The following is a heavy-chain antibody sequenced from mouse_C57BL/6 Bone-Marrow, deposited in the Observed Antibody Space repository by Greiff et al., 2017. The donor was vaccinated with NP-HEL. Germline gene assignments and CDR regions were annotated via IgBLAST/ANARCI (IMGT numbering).Heavy chain of an antibody. CDR2: IRNKANGYTT. CDR1: GFTFTDYY. V-gene: IGHV7-3*01. CDR3: ARSHVGWLLRGYAMDY. D-gene: IGHD2-3*01. J-gene: IGHJ4*01. Sequence: EVQGVESGGGLVQPGGSLSLSCAASGFTFTDYYMSWVRQPPGKALEWLGFIRNKANGYTTEYSASVKGRFTISRDNSQSILYLQMNALRAEDSATYYCARSHVGWLLRGYAMDYWGQGTSVTVSS.